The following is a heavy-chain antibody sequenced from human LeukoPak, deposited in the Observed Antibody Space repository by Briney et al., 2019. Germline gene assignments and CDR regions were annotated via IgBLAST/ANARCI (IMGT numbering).Heavy chain of an antibody. J-gene: IGHJ2*01. D-gene: IGHD3-22*01. CDR1: GFTFSDYY. CDR3: ARDFYYDSKYFDL. CDR2: ISSSGSTI. V-gene: IGHV3-11*01. Sequence: GGSLRLSCAACGFTFSDYYMSWIRQAPGTGLEWVSYISSSGSTIYYADSVKGRFTISRDNAKNALYLQMNSLRAEDTAVYYCARDFYYDSKYFDLWGRGTLVTVSS.